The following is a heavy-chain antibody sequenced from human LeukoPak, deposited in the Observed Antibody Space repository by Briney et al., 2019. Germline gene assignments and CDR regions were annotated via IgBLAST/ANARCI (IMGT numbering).Heavy chain of an antibody. D-gene: IGHD3-22*01. J-gene: IGHJ3*02. V-gene: IGHV4-59*01. CDR2: IYYSGST. Sequence: PSQTRSLTCTVSGGSISSYYWSWIRQPPGKGLEWIGYIYYSGSTNYNPSLKSRVTISVDTSKNQFSLKLSSVTAADTAVYYCARVRSSSVAGSVVRDDAFDIWGQGTMVTVSS. CDR1: GGSISSYY. CDR3: ARVRSSSVAGSVVRDDAFDI.